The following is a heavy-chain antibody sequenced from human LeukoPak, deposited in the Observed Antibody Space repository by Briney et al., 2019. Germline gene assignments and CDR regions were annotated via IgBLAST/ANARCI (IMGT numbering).Heavy chain of an antibody. J-gene: IGHJ5*02. CDR3: EREPNISGAGKSPSNWFDP. CDR2: IYSSGST. D-gene: IGHD6-19*01. CDR1: GGSISSDY. V-gene: IGHV4-4*07. Sequence: SETLSLTCTVSGGSISSDYWSWIRQPAGKGLEWIGRIYSSGSTNYNPSLKSRVTMSLDTSKNQFSLKLSSVTAADTAVYYCEREPNISGAGKSPSNWFDPWGQGTLVTVSS.